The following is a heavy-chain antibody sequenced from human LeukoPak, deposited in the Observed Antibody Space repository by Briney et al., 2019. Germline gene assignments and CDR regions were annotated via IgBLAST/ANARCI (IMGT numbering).Heavy chain of an antibody. Sequence: HPGGSLRLSCAASGFTFSSYAMSWVRQAPGKGLEWVSAISGGGGSTYYADSVKGRFTISRDNSKNTLYLQMNSLRAEDTAVYYCARGRSEYYDFWSGYGPPYYYGMDVWGQGTTVTVSS. CDR1: GFTFSSYA. CDR2: ISGGGGST. D-gene: IGHD3-3*01. J-gene: IGHJ6*02. CDR3: ARGRSEYYDFWSGYGPPYYYGMDV. V-gene: IGHV3-23*01.